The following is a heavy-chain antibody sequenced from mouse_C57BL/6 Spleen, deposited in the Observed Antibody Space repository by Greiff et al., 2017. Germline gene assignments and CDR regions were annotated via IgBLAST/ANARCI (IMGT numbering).Heavy chain of an antibody. Sequence: VKLVESGPGLVQPSQSLSITCTVSGFSLTSYGVHWVRQSPGKGLEWLGVIWRGGSTDYNAAFMSSPSITKDNSTGQVFFKVNSLQADDTAIYDCAKTYSTSYAIDYWGQGTSVTVSS. J-gene: IGHJ4*01. CDR3: AKTYSTSYAIDY. V-gene: IGHV2-5*01. CDR2: IWRGGST. CDR1: GFSLTSYG. D-gene: IGHD2-5*01.